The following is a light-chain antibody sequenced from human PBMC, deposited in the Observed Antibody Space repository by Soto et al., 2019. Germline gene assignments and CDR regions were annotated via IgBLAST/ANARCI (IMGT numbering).Light chain of an antibody. V-gene: IGLV1-47*01. CDR2: RNN. Sequence: QSVLTQPPSASGTPGQRVTISCSGSSSNIGSNYVYWYQQLPGTAPKLLIYRNNQRPSGFPDRFSGSKSGTSAFLAISGLRSEDEADYYCAAWDDSLSGYVFGTGTKLTVL. J-gene: IGLJ1*01. CDR1: SSNIGSNY. CDR3: AAWDDSLSGYV.